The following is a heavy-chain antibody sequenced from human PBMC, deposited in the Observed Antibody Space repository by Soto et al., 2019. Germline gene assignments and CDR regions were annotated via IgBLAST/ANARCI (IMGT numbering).Heavy chain of an antibody. CDR2: IYYSGST. V-gene: IGHV4-61*05. J-gene: IGHJ6*03. D-gene: IGHD4-17*01. CDR3: ARHGDTVTTFGYYYYYMDV. CDR1: VCCIRISISY. Sequence: SETLSLAFSVSVCCIRISISYWGWIRQPPGKGLEWIGYIYYSGSTNYNPSLKSRVTISVDTSKNQFSLKLSSVTAADTAVYYCARHGDTVTTFGYYYYYMDVWGKGTTVTVSS.